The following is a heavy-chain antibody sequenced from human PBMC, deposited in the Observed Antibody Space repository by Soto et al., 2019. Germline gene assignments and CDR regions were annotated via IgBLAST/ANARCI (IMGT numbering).Heavy chain of an antibody. CDR1: GGSIDSYW. V-gene: IGHV4-4*07. J-gene: IGHJ4*02. CDR3: ARVIGSYAYGEGY. Sequence: PLETLSLTCMVSGGSIDSYWWSWIRQPAGKGLEWIGRVYSSGTTDYNPSLNSRATLSVEKSKNQSSLKLSSVTAEDTAVYYCARVIGSYAYGEGYWGQG. CDR2: VYSSGTT. D-gene: IGHD3-10*01.